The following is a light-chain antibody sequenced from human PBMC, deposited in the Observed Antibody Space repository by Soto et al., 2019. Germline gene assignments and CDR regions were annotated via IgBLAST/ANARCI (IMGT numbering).Light chain of an antibody. J-gene: IGKJ1*01. CDR2: GAS. CDR1: QSVSSSY. Sequence: EIVLTQSPGTLSLSPGERATLYCRASQSVSSSYLAWYQQKPGQAPRLLIYGASSRATGSPDRFSCSGSGTDFTLTISRLEPEDLAVYYCQHYGSAPRRFGQGTKVEIK. V-gene: IGKV3-20*01. CDR3: QHYGSAPRR.